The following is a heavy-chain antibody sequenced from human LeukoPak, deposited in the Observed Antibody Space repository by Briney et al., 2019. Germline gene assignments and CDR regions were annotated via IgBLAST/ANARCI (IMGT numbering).Heavy chain of an antibody. J-gene: IGHJ6*04. V-gene: IGHV3-66*01. CDR1: GFTVSSNY. CDR3: ARDLYGNYDYYYYGRGV. CDR2: IYSGGST. Sequence: GGSLRLSCAASGFTVSSNYMSWVRQAPGKGLEWVSVIYSGGSTYYADSVKGRFTISRDNSKNTLYLQMNSLRAEDTAVYYCARDLYGNYDYYYYGRGVWGKGTTVTVSS. D-gene: IGHD1-7*01.